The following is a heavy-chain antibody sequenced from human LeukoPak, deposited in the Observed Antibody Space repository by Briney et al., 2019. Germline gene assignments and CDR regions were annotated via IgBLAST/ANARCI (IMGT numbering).Heavy chain of an antibody. CDR3: ARDRGYCSSTSCSRHYYGMDV. Sequence: SQTLSLTCTVSGGSISSGGYYWSWIRQHPGKGLEWIGYIYYSGITYYNPSLKSRVTISVDTSKNQFSLKLSSVTAADTAVYYCARDRGYCSSTSCSRHYYGMDVWGKGTTVTVSS. V-gene: IGHV4-31*03. CDR2: IYYSGIT. J-gene: IGHJ6*04. CDR1: GGSISSGGYY. D-gene: IGHD2-2*01.